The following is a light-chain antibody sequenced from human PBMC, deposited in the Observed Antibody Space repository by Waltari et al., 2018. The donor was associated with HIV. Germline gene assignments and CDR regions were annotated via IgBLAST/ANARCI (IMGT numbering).Light chain of an antibody. Sequence: QLVLTQSPSASDSLGASVKLTCTLSSGHSHYAIAWYQLQPQKCPRYLLKINSDGSNYKGDGIPGRFSGSSSGAERYLRTSSLQSDDEADYYSQTWGTGSQDVVFGGETKLTVL. CDR2: INSDGSN. CDR3: QTWGTGSQDVV. CDR1: SGHSHYA. J-gene: IGLJ2*01. V-gene: IGLV4-69*01.